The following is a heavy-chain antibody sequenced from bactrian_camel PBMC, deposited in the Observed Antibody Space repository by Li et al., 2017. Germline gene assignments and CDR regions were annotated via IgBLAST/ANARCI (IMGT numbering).Heavy chain of an antibody. CDR2: IAGDGRT. J-gene: IGHJ4*01. CDR1: GYTLPMN. CDR3: AAGWSFGVGTLLRRHYNH. V-gene: IGHV3S53*01. Sequence: QVQLVESGGGSVQAGESLRLSCVASGYTLPMNMGWFRRLPGQERAGVAAIAGDGRTDYADSVKGRFTISRDGAKNMVYLQVNGLKAEDTAMYYCAAGWSFGVGTLLRRHYNHWGQGTQVTVS. D-gene: IGHD3*01.